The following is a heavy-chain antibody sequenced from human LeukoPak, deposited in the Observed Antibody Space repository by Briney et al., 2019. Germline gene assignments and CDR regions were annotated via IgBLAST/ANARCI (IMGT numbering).Heavy chain of an antibody. Sequence: PSETLSLTCAVSGGSISSSNWRSWVRQAPGKGLEWVSSISATGGSTDYADSVKGRFTIARDNSENTLSLQMNSLRAEDAAVYYCAKGAYCSSLSCYAYTPLEYWGQGTLVTVST. V-gene: IGHV3-23*01. D-gene: IGHD2-2*01. CDR3: AKGAYCSSLSCYAYTPLEY. CDR1: GGSISSSNW. J-gene: IGHJ4*02. CDR2: ISATGGST.